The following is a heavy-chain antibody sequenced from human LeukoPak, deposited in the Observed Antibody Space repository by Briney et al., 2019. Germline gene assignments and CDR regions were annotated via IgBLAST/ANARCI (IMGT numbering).Heavy chain of an antibody. D-gene: IGHD6-6*01. V-gene: IGHV1-2*02. CDR2: INPNSGGT. Sequence: ASVKVSCKASGYNFTGYYMHWVRQAPGQGLEWMGWINPNSGGTNYAQKFQGRVTMTRDTSISTAYMELSRLRSDDTAVYYCARSTFSPYSSSSGQYNWFDPWGQGTLVTVSS. CDR3: ARSTFSPYSSSSGQYNWFDP. J-gene: IGHJ5*02. CDR1: GYNFTGYY.